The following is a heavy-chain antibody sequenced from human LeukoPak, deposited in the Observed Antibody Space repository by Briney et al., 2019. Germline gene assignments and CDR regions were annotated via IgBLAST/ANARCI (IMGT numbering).Heavy chain of an antibody. Sequence: GASVEVSCKASGGTFSSYAISWVRQAPGQGLEWMGGIIPIFGTANYAQKFQGRVTITADESTSTAYMELSSLRSEDTAVYYCARLGERVGIYYDSSGSYWGQGTLVTVSS. V-gene: IGHV1-69*13. J-gene: IGHJ4*02. CDR2: IIPIFGTA. CDR3: ARLGERVGIYYDSSGSY. CDR1: GGTFSSYA. D-gene: IGHD3-22*01.